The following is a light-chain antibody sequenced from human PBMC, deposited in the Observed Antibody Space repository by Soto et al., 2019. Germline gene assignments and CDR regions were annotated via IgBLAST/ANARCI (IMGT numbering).Light chain of an antibody. CDR3: LHHNSYPLT. J-gene: IGKJ4*01. V-gene: IGKV1-17*01. CDR1: QDIRND. Sequence: DIQMTQSPSSLSASVGDRATITCRASQDIRNDLGWYQQKPGKAPKRLIYAASRLQRGVTSRFSGCGSVTEFTLTNTSLQPEAVANYYCLHHNSYPLTFGGGTMVEIK. CDR2: AAS.